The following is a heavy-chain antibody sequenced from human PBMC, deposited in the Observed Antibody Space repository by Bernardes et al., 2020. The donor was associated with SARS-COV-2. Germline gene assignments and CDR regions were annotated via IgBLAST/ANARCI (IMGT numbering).Heavy chain of an antibody. CDR2: ISFTGRT. Sequence: LSLTCSVSVDSITSNYWGWIRQPPGRGLEWIGDISFTGRTNYNPSLKSRVTISVATSKKVFSLNLRSVAAADTAVYYCARGYAYYYDTTGNYPYVSFDVWGQGTTVTVSS. CDR1: VDSITSNY. J-gene: IGHJ3*01. D-gene: IGHD3-22*01. V-gene: IGHV4-59*01. CDR3: ARGYAYYYDTTGNYPYVSFDV.